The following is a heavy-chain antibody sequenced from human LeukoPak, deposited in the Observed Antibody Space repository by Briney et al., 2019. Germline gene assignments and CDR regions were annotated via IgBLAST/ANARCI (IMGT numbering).Heavy chain of an antibody. CDR3: ARHVPTGRNFDY. J-gene: IGHJ4*02. CDR2: IWYDGSNK. CDR1: GFTFSSYG. V-gene: IGHV3-33*08. Sequence: GGSLRLSCSASGFTFSSYGMHWVRQVPGTGLEWVAVIWYDGSNKYHADSVKGRFTISRDNSKDTLYLQMNSLKASDTAMYYCARHVPTGRNFDYWGQGTLVTVSS. D-gene: IGHD3-10*01.